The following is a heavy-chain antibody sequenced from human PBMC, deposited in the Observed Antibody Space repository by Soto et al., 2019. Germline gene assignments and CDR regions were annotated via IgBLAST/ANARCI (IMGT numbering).Heavy chain of an antibody. Sequence: QLQLQESGPGLVKPSETLSLTCTVSGGSISSSSYYWGWIRQPPGKGLEWIGSIYYSGSTYYNPSLKSRVTLSVDTSKQHFSLMLSSATAADTAVYYWARQVGVGYSSGYDAFDIWGQGTMVTVSS. V-gene: IGHV4-39*01. J-gene: IGHJ3*02. D-gene: IGHD3-22*01. CDR3: ARQVGVGYSSGYDAFDI. CDR1: GGSISSSSYY. CDR2: IYYSGST.